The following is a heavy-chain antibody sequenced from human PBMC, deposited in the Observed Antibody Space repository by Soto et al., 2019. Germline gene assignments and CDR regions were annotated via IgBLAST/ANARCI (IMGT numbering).Heavy chain of an antibody. V-gene: IGHV3-30*18. CDR2: LSSDGSSR. Sequence: QVQLVESGGGVVQPGRSLRLSCAASGFTFSSYGMHWVRQAPGKGLEWVALLSSDGSSRFYADSVKGRFTISRDNSENTLHLQMNSLRNDDTAVYYCAKDRNSFGYDSFVHWGQGTLVTVSS. CDR1: GFTFSSYG. D-gene: IGHD3-22*01. J-gene: IGHJ4*02. CDR3: AKDRNSFGYDSFVH.